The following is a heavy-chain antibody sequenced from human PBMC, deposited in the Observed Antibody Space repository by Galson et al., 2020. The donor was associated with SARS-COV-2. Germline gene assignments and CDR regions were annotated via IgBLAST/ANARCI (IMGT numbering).Heavy chain of an antibody. V-gene: IGHV3-30*03. CDR1: GFAFSNSA. CDR3: ARETEEHTRSWYDY. D-gene: IGHD6-13*01. J-gene: IGHJ4*02. CDR2: ISYDGTTK. Sequence: GESLRLSCTASGFAFSNSAMHWVRQAPGKGLEWVAIISYDGTTKYKSDSAKGRFTISRDISKNTLYLQMTSLRPEDTAVYYCARETEEHTRSWYDYWCQGALVTVSS.